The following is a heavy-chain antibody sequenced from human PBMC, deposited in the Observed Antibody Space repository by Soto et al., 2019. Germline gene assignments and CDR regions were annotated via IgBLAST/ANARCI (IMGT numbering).Heavy chain of an antibody. CDR3: ARDVGGTFPSIMDV. D-gene: IGHD2-15*01. CDR2: ITSVGIST. Sequence: EVQVVESGGGLVQPGGSLRLSCAASGFTFSAYAMHWVRQAPGKGLEYVSAITSVGISTYYANSVRGRFTISRDNSKNTLYLQMGSLQPEDMGVYYCARDVGGTFPSIMDVWGQGTTVTVSS. V-gene: IGHV3-64*01. J-gene: IGHJ6*02. CDR1: GFTFSAYA.